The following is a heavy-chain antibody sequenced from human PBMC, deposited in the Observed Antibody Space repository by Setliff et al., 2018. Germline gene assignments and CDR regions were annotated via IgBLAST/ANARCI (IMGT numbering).Heavy chain of an antibody. CDR1: GYIFTNYW. V-gene: IGHV5-51*01. CDR2: IYPGDSDT. D-gene: IGHD2-21*02. CDR3: ARRGWGSSSGDCYSPKGCYYYYMDV. Sequence: GESLKISCKDSGYIFTNYWIGWVRQMPGKGLEWMGIIYPGDSDTRYSPSFQGQVTISADKSITTAYLQWSSLKASDTAIYYCARRGWGSSSGDCYSPKGCYYYYMDVWGKGTTVTVSS. J-gene: IGHJ6*03.